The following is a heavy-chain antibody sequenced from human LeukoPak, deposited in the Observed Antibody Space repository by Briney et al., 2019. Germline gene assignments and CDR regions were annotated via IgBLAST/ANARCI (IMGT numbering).Heavy chain of an antibody. CDR3: AKDRGVGYYDSSGYSSGFDY. J-gene: IGHJ4*02. V-gene: IGHV3-9*01. Sequence: GRSLRLSCAASGFTFDDYAMHWVRQAPGKGLEWVSGISWNSGSIGYADSVKGRLTISRDNAKNSLYLQMNSLRAEDTALYYCAKDRGVGYYDSSGYSSGFDYWGQGTLVTVSS. D-gene: IGHD3-22*01. CDR1: GFTFDDYA. CDR2: ISWNSGSI.